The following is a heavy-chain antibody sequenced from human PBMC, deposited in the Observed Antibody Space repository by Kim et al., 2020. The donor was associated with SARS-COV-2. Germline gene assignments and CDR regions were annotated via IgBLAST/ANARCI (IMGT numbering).Heavy chain of an antibody. CDR1: GGSISSSSYY. D-gene: IGHD3-3*01. J-gene: IGHJ4*02. CDR2: IYYSGST. CDR3: ARSGITIFGVLKY. Sequence: SETLSLTCTVSGGSISSSSYYWGWIRQPPGKGLEWIGSIYYSGSTYYNPSLKSRVTISVDTSKNQFSLKLSSVTAADTAVYYCARSGITIFGVLKYWGQGTLVTVSS. V-gene: IGHV4-39*01.